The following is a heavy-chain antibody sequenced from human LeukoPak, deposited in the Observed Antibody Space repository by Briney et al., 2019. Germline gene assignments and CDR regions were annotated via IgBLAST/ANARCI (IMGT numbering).Heavy chain of an antibody. J-gene: IGHJ4*02. D-gene: IGHD3-3*01. Sequence: ASVKVSCKASGYTFTSYGISWVRQAPGQGLEWMGWISAYNGNTNYAQKLQGRVTMTTDTSTSTAYMELRSPRSDDTAVYYCARDLRFLEWSPPDYWGQGTLVTVSS. CDR3: ARDLRFLEWSPPDY. CDR2: ISAYNGNT. V-gene: IGHV1-18*01. CDR1: GYTFTSYG.